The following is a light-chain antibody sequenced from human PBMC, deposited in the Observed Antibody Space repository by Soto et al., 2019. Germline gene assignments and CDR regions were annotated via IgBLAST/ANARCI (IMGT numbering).Light chain of an antibody. CDR1: SSDVGDYDY. CDR3: SSYTKNSPYV. CDR2: DVS. Sequence: QPASVSGSPGQSITISCTGTSSDVGDYDYVSWYQHHPGKAPKLMIYDVSNRPSGVSSRFSGSKSDNTASLTIYGLQAEDEADYYCSSYTKNSPYVFGTGTKVTVL. J-gene: IGLJ1*01. V-gene: IGLV2-14*01.